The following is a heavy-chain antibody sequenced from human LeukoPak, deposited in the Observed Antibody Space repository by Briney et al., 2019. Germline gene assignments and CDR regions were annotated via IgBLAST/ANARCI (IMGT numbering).Heavy chain of an antibody. CDR2: IYSGGRT. J-gene: IGHJ4*02. D-gene: IGHD3-10*01. CDR3: ASDREYYYGSGSFDY. Sequence: GGSLRLSCAASGFSVSSTYMSWVRHAPGKGLEWVSVIYSGGRTYSADSVKGRFTISRDNSKNTLYLQMNSLRAEDTAVYYCASDREYYYGSGSFDYWGQGTLVTVSS. CDR1: GFSVSSTY. V-gene: IGHV3-66*01.